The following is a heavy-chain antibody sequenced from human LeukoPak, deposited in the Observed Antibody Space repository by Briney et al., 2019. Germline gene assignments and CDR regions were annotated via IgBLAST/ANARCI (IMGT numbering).Heavy chain of an antibody. CDR3: AGSSGYSEYFDY. CDR1: GYTFTSYY. Sequence: PVASVKVSCKASGYTFTSYYIHWVRQAPGQGLEWLGIINPGGTSTTYAQKFQGRVTTTRDTSTSTVYMELSSLRSEDTAVYYCAGSSGYSEYFDYWGQGTLVTVSS. D-gene: IGHD3-22*01. J-gene: IGHJ4*02. CDR2: INPGGTST. V-gene: IGHV1-46*01.